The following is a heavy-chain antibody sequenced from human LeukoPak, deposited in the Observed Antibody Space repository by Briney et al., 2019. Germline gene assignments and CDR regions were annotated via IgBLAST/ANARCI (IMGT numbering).Heavy chain of an antibody. V-gene: IGHV4-39*01. J-gene: IGHJ4*02. D-gene: IGHD1-26*01. CDR3: AIDSGDHRVVY. CDR1: GGSISSYY. Sequence: SETLSLTCTVSGGSISSYYWGWARQPPGKGLEWIGSIYHDGSTHHNPSLKSRVTISADTSKNQYSLRLSSVTAADTAVYYCAIDSGDHRVVYWGQGTLVTVSS. CDR2: IYHDGST.